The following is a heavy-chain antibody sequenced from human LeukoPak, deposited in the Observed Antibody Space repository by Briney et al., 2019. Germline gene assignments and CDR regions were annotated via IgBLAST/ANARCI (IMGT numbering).Heavy chain of an antibody. CDR1: GYTFTSDG. Sequence: ASVKVSCKASGYTFTSDGISWVRQAPGQGLEWMGWISAYNGNTNYAQKLQGRVTMTTDTSTSTAYMELRSLRSDDTAVYYCARDHARPIPMARGERWFDPWGQGTLVTVSS. J-gene: IGHJ5*02. D-gene: IGHD3-10*01. CDR2: ISAYNGNT. V-gene: IGHV1-18*01. CDR3: ARDHARPIPMARGERWFDP.